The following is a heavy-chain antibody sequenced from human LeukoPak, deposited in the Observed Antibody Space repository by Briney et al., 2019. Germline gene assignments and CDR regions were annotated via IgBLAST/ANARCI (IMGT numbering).Heavy chain of an antibody. Sequence: SETLSFTCTVSGGSFSSHYWSWIRQPPGKGLEWIAYIYYSGSTNYNPSLKSRVTISVDTSKSQFSLRLSSVTAADTAVYYCARHSTGGQYWYFDLWGRGTLVTVSS. D-gene: IGHD3-16*01. V-gene: IGHV4-59*08. J-gene: IGHJ2*01. CDR3: ARHSTGGQYWYFDL. CDR1: GGSFSSHY. CDR2: IYYSGST.